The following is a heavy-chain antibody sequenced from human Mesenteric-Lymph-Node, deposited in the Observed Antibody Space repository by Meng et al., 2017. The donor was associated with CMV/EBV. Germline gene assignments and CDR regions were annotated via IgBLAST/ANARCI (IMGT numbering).Heavy chain of an antibody. CDR3: AHRAPWWSEDV. CDR2: IYSNDDQ. D-gene: IGHD2-15*01. J-gene: IGHJ6*02. V-gene: IGHV2-5*01. CDR1: GFSLSSSGVG. Sequence: SGPTLVKPTQTLTLTCTFSGFSLSSSGVGVGWIRQPPGKALEWLALIYSNDDQRYSPSLKSRLTITKDTSKNQVVLTMTNMDPMVTATYYCAHRAPWWSEDVWGQGTTVTVSS.